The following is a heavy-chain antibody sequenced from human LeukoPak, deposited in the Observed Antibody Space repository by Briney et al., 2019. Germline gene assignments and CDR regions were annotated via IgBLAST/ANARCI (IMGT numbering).Heavy chain of an antibody. Sequence: GASVKVSCKASGYTFTSYYMHWVRQAPGQGLEWMGWINPNSGGTNYAQKFQGRVTMTRDTSISTAYMELSRLRSDDTAVYYCARLYCSSTSCYAGAFDIWGQGTMVTVSS. V-gene: IGHV1-2*02. D-gene: IGHD2-2*01. CDR1: GYTFTSYY. CDR3: ARLYCSSTSCYAGAFDI. J-gene: IGHJ3*02. CDR2: INPNSGGT.